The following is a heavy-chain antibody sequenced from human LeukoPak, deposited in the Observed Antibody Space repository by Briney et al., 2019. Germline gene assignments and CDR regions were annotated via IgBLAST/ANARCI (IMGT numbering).Heavy chain of an antibody. CDR3: ARGTDSISCFDY. CDR2: IYYSGGT. J-gene: IGHJ4*02. D-gene: IGHD2-21*01. CDR1: GGSISSGDYY. V-gene: IGHV4-30-4*01. Sequence: SETLSLTCTVSGGSISSGDYYWSWIRQSPGKGLEWIGYIYYSGGTYYNPSLKSRVIISVDTSKNQFSLKLNSVTAADTAVYYCARGTDSISCFDYWGQGTPVTVSS.